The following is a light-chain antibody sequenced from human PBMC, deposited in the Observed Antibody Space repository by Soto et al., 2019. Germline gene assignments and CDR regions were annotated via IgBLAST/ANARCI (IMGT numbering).Light chain of an antibody. V-gene: IGKV1D-12*01. Sequence: DIPMTQSPSSVSASVGDRVTITCRASQAISTWLAWYQQKPGKAPKLLIYAASNLQTGVPSRFSGSGSGTDFTRTISSLQPEDFAAYYCQQSNSLPRTFGQGTKVVIK. CDR2: AAS. CDR1: QAISTW. J-gene: IGKJ1*01. CDR3: QQSNSLPRT.